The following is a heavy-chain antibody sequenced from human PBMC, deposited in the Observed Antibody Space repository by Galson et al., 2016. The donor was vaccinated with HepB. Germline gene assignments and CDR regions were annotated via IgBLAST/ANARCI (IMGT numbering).Heavy chain of an antibody. CDR1: GFTFSMYG. V-gene: IGHV3-23*01. CDR2: IRAGGEST. CDR3: AKDIRPVKATLDCYFYAMDV. J-gene: IGHJ6*04. D-gene: IGHD1-1*01. Sequence: SLRLSCAASGFTFSMYGMDWVRQAPGKGLEWVSAIRAGGESTSYADSVKGRFTISRGNSKDTLYLQMDNLRADDTAVYYCAKDIRPVKATLDCYFYAMDVWGIGTTVTVSS.